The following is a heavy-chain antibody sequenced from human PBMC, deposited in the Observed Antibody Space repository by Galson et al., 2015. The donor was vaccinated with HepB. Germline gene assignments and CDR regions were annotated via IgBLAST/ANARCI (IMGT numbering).Heavy chain of an antibody. D-gene: IGHD6-19*01. V-gene: IGHV3-21*01. CDR2: ISSSSSYI. CDR1: GFTFSSYS. Sequence: SLRLSCAASGFTFSSYSINWVRQAPGKGLEWVSSISSSSSYIYYADSVKGRFTISRDNAKNSLYLQMNSLRAEDTAVYYCARGLRTSVSSGWYHLYFDYWGQGTLVTVSS. J-gene: IGHJ4*02. CDR3: ARGLRTSVSSGWYHLYFDY.